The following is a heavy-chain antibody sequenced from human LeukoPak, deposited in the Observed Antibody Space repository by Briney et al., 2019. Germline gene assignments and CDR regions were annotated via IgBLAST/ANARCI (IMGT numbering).Heavy chain of an antibody. CDR1: GFTFSSYW. J-gene: IGHJ4*02. D-gene: IGHD3-22*01. CDR2: IGGSGTTI. CDR3: ARDVYYYDSSGSCIDY. Sequence: GGSLRLSCAASGFTFSSYWMSWVRQAPGKGLEWVSYIGGSGTTIYYADSVKGRFTISRDNSKNTLYLQMNSLRAEDTAVYYCARDVYYYDSSGSCIDYWGQGTLVTVSS. V-gene: IGHV3-48*01.